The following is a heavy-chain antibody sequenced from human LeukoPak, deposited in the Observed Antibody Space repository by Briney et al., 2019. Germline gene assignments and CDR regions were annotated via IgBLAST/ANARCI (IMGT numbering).Heavy chain of an antibody. CDR3: ARSQRAYDILTGYYTLYYFDY. CDR2: IYTSGST. D-gene: IGHD3-9*01. V-gene: IGHV4-61*02. Sequence: SQTLSLTCTVSGGSISSGSYYWSWIRQPAGKGLEWIGRIYTSGSTNYNPSLKSRVTISVDTSKNQFSLKLSSVTAADTAVYYCARSQRAYDILTGYYTLYYFDYWGQGTLVTVSS. CDR1: GGSISSGSYY. J-gene: IGHJ4*02.